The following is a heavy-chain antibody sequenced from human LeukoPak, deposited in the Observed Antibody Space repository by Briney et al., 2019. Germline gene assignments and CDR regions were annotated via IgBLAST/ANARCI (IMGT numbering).Heavy chain of an antibody. CDR2: ISGGGGST. J-gene: IGHJ5*02. D-gene: IGHD6-6*01. V-gene: IGHV3-23*01. CDR1: GFAFSSYA. Sequence: GGSLRLSCAASGFAFSSYAMSWVRQAPGKGLEWVSGISGGGGSTYYADSVKGRFTISRDNSKNTLYLQMNSLRAEDTAVYYCAKDYSSSLTNWFDPWGQGTLVTVSS. CDR3: AKDYSSSLTNWFDP.